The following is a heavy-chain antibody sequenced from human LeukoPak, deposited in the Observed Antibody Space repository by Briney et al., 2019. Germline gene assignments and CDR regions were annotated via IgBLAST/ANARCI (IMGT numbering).Heavy chain of an antibody. Sequence: SETLSLTCAVSGGSISSSNWWSWVRQPPEKGLEWIGEIFHSGGTNYNPSLKSRVTISVDKPKNQFSLKLSSVTAADTAVYYCARDSYCGGDCYSRWYFDLWGRGTLVTVSS. J-gene: IGHJ2*01. V-gene: IGHV4-4*02. CDR1: GGSISSSNW. CDR3: ARDSYCGGDCYSRWYFDL. CDR2: IFHSGGT. D-gene: IGHD2-21*02.